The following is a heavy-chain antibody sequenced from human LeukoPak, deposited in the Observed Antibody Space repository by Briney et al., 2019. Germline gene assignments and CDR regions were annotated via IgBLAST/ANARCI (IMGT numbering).Heavy chain of an antibody. J-gene: IGHJ6*03. CDR3: ARDRRQWLADYYYYMDV. D-gene: IGHD6-19*01. Sequence: PSETLSLTCTVSGGSISSSSHYWGWIRQPPGKGLEWIGEIYHSGSTNYNPSLKSRVTISVDKSKNQFSLKLSSVTAEDTAVYYCARDRRQWLADYYYYMDVWGKGTTVTVSS. CDR1: GGSISSSSHY. CDR2: IYHSGST. V-gene: IGHV4-39*07.